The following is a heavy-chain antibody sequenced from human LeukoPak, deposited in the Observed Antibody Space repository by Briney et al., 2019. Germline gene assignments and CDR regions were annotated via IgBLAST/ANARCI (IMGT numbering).Heavy chain of an antibody. D-gene: IGHD2-15*01. CDR3: ARDRGYCDGGSCYSFDF. CDR2: VYHSGST. Sequence: PSGTLSLTCGVSGGSIYTSNWWTWVRQPPGKGLEWIGEVYHSGSTRYSPSLKSRVTILVDKSKNQFFLRLNSVTAADTAVYYCARDRGYCDGGSCYSFDFWGQGTLATVSS. V-gene: IGHV4-4*02. J-gene: IGHJ4*02. CDR1: GGSIYTSNW.